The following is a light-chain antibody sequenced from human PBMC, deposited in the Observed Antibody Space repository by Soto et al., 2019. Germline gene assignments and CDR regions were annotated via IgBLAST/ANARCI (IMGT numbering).Light chain of an antibody. V-gene: IGKV1-12*01. CDR1: QDIDRW. Sequence: DIQMTQSPSSVSGAVGDRVSITCRASQDIDRWLAWYQQRPGKAPKLLIYGGFNLQSGVPSRFIGSGSGTDYTLTISNLQPEDFATYYCQQAKSLPYTFGQGTKLEIK. J-gene: IGKJ2*01. CDR2: GGF. CDR3: QQAKSLPYT.